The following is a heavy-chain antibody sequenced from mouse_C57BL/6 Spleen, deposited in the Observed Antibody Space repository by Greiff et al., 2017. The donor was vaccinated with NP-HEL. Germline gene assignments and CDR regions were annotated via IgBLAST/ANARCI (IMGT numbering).Heavy chain of an antibody. CDR3: TPLSSGY. D-gene: IGHD3-1*01. V-gene: IGHV6-3*01. CDR2: IRLKSDNYAT. J-gene: IGHJ2*01. CDR1: GFTFSNYW. Sequence: EVQLQESGGGLVQPGGSMKLSCVASGFTFSNYWMNWVRQSPEKGLEWVAQIRLKSDNYATHYAESVKGRFTISRDDSKSSVYLQMNNLRAEDTGIYYCTPLSSGYWGQGTTLTVSS.